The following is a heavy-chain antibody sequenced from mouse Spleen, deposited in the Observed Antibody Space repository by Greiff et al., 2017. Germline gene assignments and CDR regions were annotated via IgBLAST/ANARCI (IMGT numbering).Heavy chain of an antibody. J-gene: IGHJ2*01. CDR3: ARHNIDYDDY. D-gene: IGHD2-4*01. V-gene: IGHV5-9-3*01. CDR2: ISSGGSYT. CDR1: GFTFSSYA. Sequence: EVKLVESGGGLVKPGGSLKLSCAASGFTFSSYAMSWVRQTPEKRLEWVATISSGGSYTYYPDSVKGRFTISRDNAKNTLYLQMSSLRSEDTAMYYCARHNIDYDDYWGQGTTLTVSS.